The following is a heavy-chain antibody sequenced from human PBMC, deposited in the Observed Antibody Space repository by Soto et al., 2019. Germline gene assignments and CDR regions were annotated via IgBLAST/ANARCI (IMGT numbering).Heavy chain of an antibody. V-gene: IGHV3-49*04. Sequence: GGSLRLSCTASGFTFGDYAMSWVGQAPGKGLEWVGFIRSKAYGGTTEYAASVKGRFTISRDDSKSIAYLQMNSLKTEDTAVYYCTRVAYYYYGMDVWGQGTTVTVSS. CDR2: IRSKAYGGTT. CDR1: GFTFGDYA. CDR3: TRVAYYYYGMDV. J-gene: IGHJ6*02.